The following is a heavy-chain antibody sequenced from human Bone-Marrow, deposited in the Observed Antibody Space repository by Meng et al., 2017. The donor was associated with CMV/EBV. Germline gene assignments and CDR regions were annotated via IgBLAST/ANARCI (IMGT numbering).Heavy chain of an antibody. Sequence: ASGKVSCKASGYTFTSYDVNWVRQATGQGLEWMGWMNPNSGDTGYAQKFQGRVTMTRNTSISTAYMELSSLRSEDTALYYCARGKISQGFLLDSWGQGTLVIVS. CDR3: ARGKISQGFLLDS. V-gene: IGHV1-8*01. J-gene: IGHJ4*02. CDR2: MNPNSGDT. D-gene: IGHD3-3*01. CDR1: GYTFTSYD.